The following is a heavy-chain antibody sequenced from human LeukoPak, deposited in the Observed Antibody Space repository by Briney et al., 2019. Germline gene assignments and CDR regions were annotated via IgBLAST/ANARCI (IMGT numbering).Heavy chain of an antibody. CDR1: GFTFSSYS. Sequence: GGSLRLSCAVSGFTFSSYSINWVRQAPGKGLEWVSSITSSSSYIYYADSVKGRFTISRDNAKNSLYLQMNSLRAEDTAVYYCARDISSWAFDFWGQGALVTVSS. CDR2: ITSSSSYI. D-gene: IGHD6-13*01. J-gene: IGHJ4*02. V-gene: IGHV3-21*01. CDR3: ARDISSWAFDF.